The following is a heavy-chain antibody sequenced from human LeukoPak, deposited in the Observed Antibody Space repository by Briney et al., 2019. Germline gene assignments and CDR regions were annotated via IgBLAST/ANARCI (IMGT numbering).Heavy chain of an antibody. CDR1: GYSISSGYY. J-gene: IGHJ4*02. CDR2: IYHSGST. CDR3: ARGARITMIVVVTYYFDY. D-gene: IGHD3-22*01. Sequence: SETLSLTCTVSGYSISSGYYWGWIRQPPGKGLEWIGSIYHSGSTYYNPSLKSRVTISVGTSKNQFSLKLSSVTAADTAVYYCARGARITMIVVVTYYFDYWGQGTLVTVSS. V-gene: IGHV4-38-2*02.